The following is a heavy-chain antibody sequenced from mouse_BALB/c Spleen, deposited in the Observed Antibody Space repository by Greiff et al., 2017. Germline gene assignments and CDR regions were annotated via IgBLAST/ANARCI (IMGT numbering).Heavy chain of an antibody. D-gene: IGHD2-4*01. CDR3: ARVLYDYDEGFAY. V-gene: IGHV14-3*02. CDR2: IDPANGNT. CDR1: GFNIKDTY. Sequence: VQLKQSGAELVKPGASVKLSCTASGFNIKDTYMHWVKQRPEQGLEWIGRIDPANGNTKYDPKFQGKATITADTSSNTAYLQLSSLTSEDTAVYYCARVLYDYDEGFAYWGQGTLVTVSA. J-gene: IGHJ3*01.